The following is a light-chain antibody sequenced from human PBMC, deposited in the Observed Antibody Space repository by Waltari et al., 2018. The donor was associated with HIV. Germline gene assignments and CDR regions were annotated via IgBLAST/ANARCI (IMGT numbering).Light chain of an antibody. CDR3: AAWDDSLSGYV. CDR1: SSNIGSNY. V-gene: IGLV1-47*01. CDR2: KNN. Sequence: QSVLTQPPSASGTPGQRVTISCSGSSSNIGSNYVYWYQQLPGTAPKLLIYKNNHRPSGFPYRFAGSKSGTSASLAISGLRSEDEADHYCAAWDDSLSGYVFGTGTKVTVL. J-gene: IGLJ1*01.